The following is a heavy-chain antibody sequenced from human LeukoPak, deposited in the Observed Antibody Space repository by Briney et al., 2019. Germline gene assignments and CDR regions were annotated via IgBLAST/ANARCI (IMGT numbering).Heavy chain of an antibody. CDR1: GDSVSSNSAA. V-gene: IGHV6-1*01. Sequence: SQTLSLTCAISGDSVSSNSAAWNWVRQSPSRGLEWLGRTYYRSKWYNDYAVSVKSRITINPDTSKNQFSLQLNSVTPEDTAVYYCARGSSSPVYYYYHMDVWGKGTTVTVSS. CDR2: TYYRSKWYN. J-gene: IGHJ6*03. D-gene: IGHD6-6*01. CDR3: ARGSSSPVYYYYHMDV.